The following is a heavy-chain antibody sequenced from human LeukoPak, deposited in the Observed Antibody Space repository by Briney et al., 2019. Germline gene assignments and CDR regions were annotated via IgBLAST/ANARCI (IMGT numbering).Heavy chain of an antibody. CDR3: ARVPLYTRSYYFDY. CDR1: GFTFSSYS. V-gene: IGHV3-48*01. J-gene: IGHJ4*02. Sequence: PGGSLRLSCAASGFTFSSYSMNWVRQAPGKGLEWVSYISSSSSIIYYADSVKGGFTISRDNAKNSLYLQMNGLRAEDTAVYYCARVPLYTRSYYFDYWGQGTLVTVSS. D-gene: IGHD6-13*01. CDR2: ISSSSSII.